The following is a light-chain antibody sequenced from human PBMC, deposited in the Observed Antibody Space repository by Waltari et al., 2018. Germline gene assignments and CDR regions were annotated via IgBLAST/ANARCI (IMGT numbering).Light chain of an antibody. J-gene: IGKJ2*03. V-gene: IGKV1D-13*01. Sequence: IQMSQSPSSLSASVGDRVTITCRASQDISSYLNWYQQKPGKAPKLLIYYANSLASGVPSRISGSGSGTEFTLTISSLQPEDFATYYCQQGDNYPYSFGQGTKVEIK. CDR3: QQGDNYPYS. CDR2: YAN. CDR1: QDISSY.